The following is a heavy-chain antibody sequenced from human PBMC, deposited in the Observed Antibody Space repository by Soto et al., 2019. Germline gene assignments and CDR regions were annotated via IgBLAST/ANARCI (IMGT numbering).Heavy chain of an antibody. J-gene: IGHJ4*02. CDR2: ISVDGSSY. Sequence: QVELVESGGGVVQPGRSLRLSCAASGFTFNRYAMNWVRQSPVKGLEWVAAISVDGSSYNYADSVKGRFIISRDNSKDTLYLQMSSLRVEDTAVYYCARDFGDWGQGTLVTVSS. CDR1: GFTFNRYA. CDR3: ARDFGD. V-gene: IGHV3-30*03. D-gene: IGHD3-10*01.